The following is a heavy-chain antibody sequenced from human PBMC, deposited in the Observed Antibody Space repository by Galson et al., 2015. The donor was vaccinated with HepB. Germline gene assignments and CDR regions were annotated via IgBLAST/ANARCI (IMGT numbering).Heavy chain of an antibody. CDR1: GFPFSDYA. CDR3: AKNPEYDFWGGKGTTFDH. Sequence: SLRLSCAASGFPFSDYAMSWVRQAPGKGLQWGSTIRGGGETTYYADSVQGRCIISRDNSNNSLFLQMNSLRVDDTAVYYCAKNPEYDFWGGKGTTFDHWGQGTLVSVSS. CDR2: IRGGGETT. D-gene: IGHD3-3*01. V-gene: IGHV3-23*01. J-gene: IGHJ4*02.